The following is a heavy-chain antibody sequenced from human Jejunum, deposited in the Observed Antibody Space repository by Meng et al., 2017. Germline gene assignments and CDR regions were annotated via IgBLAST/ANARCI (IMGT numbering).Heavy chain of an antibody. CDR2: IRHSGST. Sequence: SETLSLTCTVPSGPFSSYSWTWIRQSPGKGLEWIGYIRHSGSTNHNPSLRSRLTISLDTSKNQFSLRLSSVTAADTAVYYCAREDYAEGRTYFDYWGQGTLVTVSS. CDR3: AREDYAEGRTYFDY. J-gene: IGHJ4*02. CDR1: SGPFSSYS. V-gene: IGHV4-59*01. D-gene: IGHD4-17*01.